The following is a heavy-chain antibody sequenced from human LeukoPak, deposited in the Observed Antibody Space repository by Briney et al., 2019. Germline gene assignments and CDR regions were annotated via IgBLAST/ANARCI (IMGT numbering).Heavy chain of an antibody. D-gene: IGHD6-13*01. CDR2: IYYSGST. CDR1: GGSISSSSYY. J-gene: IGHJ4*02. CDR3: ASSSEGSSWYSDYFGY. Sequence: PSETLSLTCTVSGGSISSSSYYWGWIRQPPGKGLEWIGSIYYSGSTYYNPSLKSRVTISVDTSKNQFSLKLSSVTAADTAVYYCASSSEGSSWYSDYFGYWGQGTLVTVSS. V-gene: IGHV4-39*07.